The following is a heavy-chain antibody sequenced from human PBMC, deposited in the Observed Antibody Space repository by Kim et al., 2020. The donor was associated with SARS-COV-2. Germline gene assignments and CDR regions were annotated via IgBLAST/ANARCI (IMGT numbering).Heavy chain of an antibody. D-gene: IGHD3-22*01. J-gene: IGHJ1*01. Sequence: SETLSLTCTVSGYSISSGYYWGWIRQPPGKGLEWIGSIYHSGSTYYNPSLKSRVTISVDTSKNQFSLKLSSVTAADTAVYYCATRTSYYDSSGYYEEDWG. CDR1: GYSISSGYY. CDR3: ATRTSYYDSSGYYEED. V-gene: IGHV4-38-2*02. CDR2: IYHSGST.